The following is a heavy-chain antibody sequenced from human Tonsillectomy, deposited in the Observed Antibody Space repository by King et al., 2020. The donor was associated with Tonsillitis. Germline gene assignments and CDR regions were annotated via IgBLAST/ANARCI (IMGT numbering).Heavy chain of an antibody. J-gene: IGHJ4*02. CDR3: ARARDRYSYGRNDY. CDR1: GYTYTNYG. V-gene: IGHV1-18*04. D-gene: IGHD5-18*01. CDR2: MSAHNGNR. Sequence: QVQLVESGAEVKKPGASVKVSCKASGYTYTNYGISGVRQAPGQGLEGMGWMSAHNGNRNYAQNLQGRVTMTTDTSTSTAYMELRSLRSDDTAVYFCARARDRYSYGRNDYWGQGSLVTVSS.